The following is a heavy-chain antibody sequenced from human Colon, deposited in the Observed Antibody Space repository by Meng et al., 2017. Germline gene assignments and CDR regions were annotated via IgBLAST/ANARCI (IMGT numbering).Heavy chain of an antibody. CDR3: ARHISILGQRGFDY. CDR2: FFHTGRS. J-gene: IGHJ4*02. V-gene: IGHV4-4*02. D-gene: IGHD3/OR15-3a*01. Sequence: RMQEQGPGRGMRSVTLSLTRAFSGCAVGCNWWSWVRQPQGKGMEWIGEFFHTGRSNYVPSLKSRVTISVDKSNNQFSLKLTSVTAADTAVYYCARHISILGQRGFDYWGQGALVTVSS. CDR1: GCAVGCNW.